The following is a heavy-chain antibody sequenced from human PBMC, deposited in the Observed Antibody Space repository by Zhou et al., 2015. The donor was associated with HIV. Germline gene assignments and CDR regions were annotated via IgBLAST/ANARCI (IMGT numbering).Heavy chain of an antibody. CDR1: GGSFSSYA. Sequence: QVQLVQSGTEVKRPESSVKVSCKASGGSFSSYAINWVRQAPGQGLEWMGGIVPMFRTVEYAQKFQGRVTITAGESATTAYMELSSLRSEDTVVYYCARTVVAALRFGWRNYFDLWGQGTLVFVSP. CDR3: ARTVVAALRFGWRNYFDL. V-gene: IGHV1-69*01. D-gene: IGHD2-15*01. J-gene: IGHJ4*02. CDR2: IVPMFRTV.